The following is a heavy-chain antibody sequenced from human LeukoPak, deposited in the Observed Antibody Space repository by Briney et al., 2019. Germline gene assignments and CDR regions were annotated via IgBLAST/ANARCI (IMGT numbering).Heavy chain of an antibody. D-gene: IGHD2-15*01. CDR3: ARPRYCSGGSCYSGFDP. V-gene: IGHV4-34*01. Sequence: SETLSLTCAVYGGSFSGYYWSWIRQPPGKGLEWIGEINHSGSTNYNPSLKSRVTISVDTSKNQFSLKLSSVTAADTAVYYYARPRYCSGGSCYSGFDPWGQGTLATVSS. J-gene: IGHJ5*02. CDR2: INHSGST. CDR1: GGSFSGYY.